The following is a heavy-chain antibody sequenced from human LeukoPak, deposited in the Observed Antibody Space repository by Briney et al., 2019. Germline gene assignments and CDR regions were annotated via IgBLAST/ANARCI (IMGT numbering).Heavy chain of an antibody. CDR3: AFCGGDCYTLLDY. Sequence: GRSLRLSCAVSGFTFRNYAMHWVRQAPGKGLEWLAVISSDGTNKYYPDSVKGRVSISRDNSKNTLYLQVNSLRTEDTAVYYCAFCGGDCYTLLDYWGQGTLVTVSS. J-gene: IGHJ4*02. CDR2: ISSDGTNK. D-gene: IGHD2-21*02. CDR1: GFTFRNYA. V-gene: IGHV3-30*03.